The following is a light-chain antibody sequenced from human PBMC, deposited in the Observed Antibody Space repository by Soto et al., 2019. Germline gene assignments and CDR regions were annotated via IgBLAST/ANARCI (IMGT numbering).Light chain of an antibody. Sequence: EIVMTQSPATLPVSPGERAALSCRASQSVSRNLAWYQQKPGQAPRLLIYGASTRATGIPARFSGSGSGTEFTLTISGLQSEDFALYYCQQYNNWPPLTFGQGTKVDIK. V-gene: IGKV3-15*01. CDR2: GAS. J-gene: IGKJ1*01. CDR3: QQYNNWPPLT. CDR1: QSVSRN.